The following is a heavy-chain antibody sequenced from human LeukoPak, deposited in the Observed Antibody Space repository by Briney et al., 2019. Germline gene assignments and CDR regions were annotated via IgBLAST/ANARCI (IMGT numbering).Heavy chain of an antibody. V-gene: IGHV4-39*01. D-gene: IGHD6-19*01. CDR2: IFYSGST. CDR1: SGSISTSNYY. J-gene: IGHJ4*02. Sequence: PSETLSLTCTVSSGSISTSNYYWGWDRQPPGKALEWIGNIFYSGSTYYSPSLKSRVTISLDTSKNQFSLKLNSVTAADTAVYYCARRKPGIAVAWDFFDYWGQGTLVTVSS. CDR3: ARRKPGIAVAWDFFDY.